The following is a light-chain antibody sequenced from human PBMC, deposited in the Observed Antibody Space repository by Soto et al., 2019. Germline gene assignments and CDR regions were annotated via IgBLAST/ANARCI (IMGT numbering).Light chain of an antibody. CDR2: STS. Sequence: EIVLTQSPGTLSLSPGERATLSCRASQSVNTIYFAWYQQKPGQAPRLLIYSTSNRATGIPDRFSGSGSGTDFTLTISRLEPEYFAVYYCQQYDTSPRTFGQGT. CDR1: QSVNTIY. CDR3: QQYDTSPRT. J-gene: IGKJ1*01. V-gene: IGKV3-20*01.